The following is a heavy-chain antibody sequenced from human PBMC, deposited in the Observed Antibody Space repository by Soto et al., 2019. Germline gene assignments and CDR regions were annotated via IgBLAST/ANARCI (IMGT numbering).Heavy chain of an antibody. CDR2: IYHSGST. V-gene: IGHV4-4*02. J-gene: IGHJ5*02. CDR3: ARAIFEQWLSYNWFDP. D-gene: IGHD6-19*01. Sequence: QVQLQESGPGLVKPSGTLSLTCAVSGGSISSSNWWSWVRQPPGKGLEWIGEIYHSGSTNYNPSLKRRVTISVDKSKNQFSLKLSSVTAADTAVYYCARAIFEQWLSYNWFDPWGQGTLVTVSS. CDR1: GGSISSSNW.